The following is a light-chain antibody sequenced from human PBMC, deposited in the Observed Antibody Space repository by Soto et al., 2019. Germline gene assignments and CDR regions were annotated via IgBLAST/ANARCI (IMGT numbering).Light chain of an antibody. CDR1: QRVSSTY. CDR3: QHYASSPPGFT. V-gene: IGKV3-20*01. J-gene: IGKJ3*01. Sequence: EIVLTQSPGTLSLFPGERATLSCRASQRVSSTYFAWYQQKPGQPPRLLIYGASKRATGVPDRVSGSGSGTDFTLTINRLEPEDFAVYYCQHYASSPPGFTFGPGTTVDIK. CDR2: GAS.